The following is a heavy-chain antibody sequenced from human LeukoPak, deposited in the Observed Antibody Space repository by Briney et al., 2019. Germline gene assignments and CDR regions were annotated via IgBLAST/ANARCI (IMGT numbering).Heavy chain of an antibody. CDR3: ATSEYDYVWGEPHQGFDY. D-gene: IGHD3-10*02. CDR2: FDPEDGET. CDR1: GYTLTELS. V-gene: IGHV1-24*01. Sequence: ASVKVSCKVSGYTLTELSMHWVRQAPGKGLEWMGGFDPEDGETIYAQKFQGRVTMTEDTSTDTAYMELSSLRSEDTAVYYCATSEYDYVWGEPHQGFDYWGQGTLVTVSS. J-gene: IGHJ4*02.